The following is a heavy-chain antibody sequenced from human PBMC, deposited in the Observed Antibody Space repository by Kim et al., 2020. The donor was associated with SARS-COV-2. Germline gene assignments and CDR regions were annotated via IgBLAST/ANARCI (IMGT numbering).Heavy chain of an antibody. V-gene: IGHV1-8*01. CDR1: GYTFTSYD. CDR3: ARAHVLRYFDWLSPTRKHLGTSSWDV. Sequence: ASVKVSCKASGYTFTSYDINWVRQATGQGLEWMGWMNPNSGNTGYAQKFQGRVTMTRNTSISTAYMELSSLRSEDTAVYYCARAHVLRYFDWLSPTRKHLGTSSWDVWGQGTTVTVSS. CDR2: MNPNSGNT. D-gene: IGHD3-9*01. J-gene: IGHJ6*02.